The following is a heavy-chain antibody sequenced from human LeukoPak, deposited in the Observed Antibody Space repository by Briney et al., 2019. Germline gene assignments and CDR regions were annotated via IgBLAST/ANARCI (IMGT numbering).Heavy chain of an antibody. CDR1: GGSFSGYY. J-gene: IGHJ3*02. CDR3: ARRGRYCSSTSCYDEDAFDI. D-gene: IGHD2-2*01. CDR2: INHSGST. V-gene: IGHV4-34*01. Sequence: SETLSLTCAVYGGSFSGYYWSWIRQPPGKGLEWIGEINHSGSTNYNPSLKSRVTISVDTSKNQFSLKLSSVTAADTAVYYCARRGRYCSSTSCYDEDAFDIWGQGTMVTVSS.